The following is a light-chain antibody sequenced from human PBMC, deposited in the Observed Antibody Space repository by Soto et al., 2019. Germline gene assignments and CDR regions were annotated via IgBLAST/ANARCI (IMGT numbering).Light chain of an antibody. V-gene: IGKV1-33*01. CDR1: QDISNY. CDR2: DAS. J-gene: IGKJ4*01. Sequence: DIQMTQSPSSLSASVGDRVTITCQASQDISNYLNWYQQKPGKAPKLLIYDASNLETGVPSRFSGRRSGTDFTFTISSLQPEDIATYYCLQYDNLPPVFGGGTKVEIK. CDR3: LQYDNLPPV.